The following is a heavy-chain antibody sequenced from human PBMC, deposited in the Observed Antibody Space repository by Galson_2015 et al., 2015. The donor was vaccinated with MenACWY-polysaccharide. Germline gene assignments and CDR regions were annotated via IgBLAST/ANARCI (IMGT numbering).Heavy chain of an antibody. V-gene: IGHV4-59*01. CDR3: ARAIAVAGQRRDFDL. CDR1: GGSISSSY. D-gene: IGHD6-19*01. J-gene: IGHJ2*01. CDR2: INYSGST. Sequence: SETLSLTCTVSGGSISSSYWNWIRQPPGKGLEWVGYINYSGSTNHNPSLKSRVIMSVDTSKNQFSLNLTSVTDADTAVYYCARAIAVAGQRRDFDLWGRGTLVTVSS.